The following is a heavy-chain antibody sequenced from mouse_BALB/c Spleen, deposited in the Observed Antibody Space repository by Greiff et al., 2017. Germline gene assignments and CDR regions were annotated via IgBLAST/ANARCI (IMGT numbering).Heavy chain of an antibody. D-gene: IGHD2-14*01. J-gene: IGHJ4*01. Sequence: VQLVESGPGLVAPSQSLSITCTVSGFSLTSYGVHWVRQPPGKGLEWLGVIWAGGSTNYNSALMSRLSISKDNSKSQVFLKMNSLQTDDTAMYYCARDQVRRTYYAMDYWGQGTSVTVSS. CDR3: ARDQVRRTYYAMDY. CDR1: GFSLTSYG. CDR2: IWAGGST. V-gene: IGHV2-9*02.